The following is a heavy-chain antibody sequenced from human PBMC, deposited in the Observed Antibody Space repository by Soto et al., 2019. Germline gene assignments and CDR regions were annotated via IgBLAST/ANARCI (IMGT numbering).Heavy chain of an antibody. CDR2: ISYSGGT. CDR3: ARGDYGYYASFDY. D-gene: IGHD4-17*01. CDR1: GGAISSYY. J-gene: IGHJ4*02. V-gene: IGHV4-59*01. Sequence: QVQLQESGPGLVKPSETLSLTCTVSGGAISSYYWSWIRQPPGKGLEWIGYISYSGGTNYNPSLKSRVTLSVDTSKSQFAPKLSSVTAADTAVYYCARGDYGYYASFDYWGQGTLVTVSS.